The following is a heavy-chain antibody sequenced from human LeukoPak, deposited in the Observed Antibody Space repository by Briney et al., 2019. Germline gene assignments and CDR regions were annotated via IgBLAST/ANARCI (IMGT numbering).Heavy chain of an antibody. CDR1: GFTFSSYA. CDR3: ARAPKVCSGGSCYSG. V-gene: IGHV3-30*14. D-gene: IGHD2-15*01. Sequence: HPGGSLRLSCAASGFTFSSYAMHWVRQAPGKGLEWVAVISYDGSNKYYADSVKGRFTISRDNSKNTLYLQMNSLRAEDTAVYYCARAPKVCSGGSCYSGWGQGTLVTVSS. J-gene: IGHJ4*02. CDR2: ISYDGSNK.